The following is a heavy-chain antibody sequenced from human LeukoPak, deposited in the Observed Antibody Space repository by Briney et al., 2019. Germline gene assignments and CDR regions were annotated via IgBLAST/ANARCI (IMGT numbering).Heavy chain of an antibody. CDR3: ARVQGVVVTAHYAFDI. D-gene: IGHD2-21*02. J-gene: IGHJ3*02. Sequence: GASVKVSCKASGYTFTSYYMHWVRQAPGQGLEWMGIINPSGGSTSYAQKFQGRVTVTRDTSTSTVYMELSSLRSEDTAVYYCARVQGVVVTAHYAFDIWGQGTMVTVSS. V-gene: IGHV1-46*01. CDR2: INPSGGST. CDR1: GYTFTSYY.